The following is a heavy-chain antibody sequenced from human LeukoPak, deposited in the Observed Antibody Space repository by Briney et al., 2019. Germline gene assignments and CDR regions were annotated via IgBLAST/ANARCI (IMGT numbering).Heavy chain of an antibody. J-gene: IGHJ4*02. V-gene: IGHV2-70*11. Sequence: SGPTLVNPTQTLTLTCTFSGFSLSTSGMCVSWIRQPPGKALEGLARTDRDDDKYYSTSLKTSLTISKDTSKSPVVLTMTNMDPVDTATYYCARLRSSGYFDYWGQGTLVTVSS. CDR1: GFSLSTSGMC. CDR3: ARLRSSGYFDY. CDR2: TDRDDDK. D-gene: IGHD3-22*01.